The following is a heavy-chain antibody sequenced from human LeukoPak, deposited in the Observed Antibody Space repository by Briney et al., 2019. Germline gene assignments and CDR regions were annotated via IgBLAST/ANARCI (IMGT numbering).Heavy chain of an antibody. Sequence: APVKVSCKASGYTFTSYDINWVRQATGQGLEWMGWMNPNSGNTGYAQKFQGRVTMTRNTSISTAYMELSSLRSEDTAVYYCASQIHTYYDFWSGYPNWFDPWGQGTLVTVSS. J-gene: IGHJ5*02. CDR3: ASQIHTYYDFWSGYPNWFDP. CDR2: MNPNSGNT. V-gene: IGHV1-8*01. CDR1: GYTFTSYD. D-gene: IGHD3-3*01.